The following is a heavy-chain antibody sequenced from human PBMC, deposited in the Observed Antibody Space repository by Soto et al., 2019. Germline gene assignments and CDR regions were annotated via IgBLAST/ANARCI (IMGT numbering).Heavy chain of an antibody. CDR3: AKDYGSGPYRFDP. CDR1: GFTCSSDG. D-gene: IGHD3-10*01. CDR2: ISYDGSNK. J-gene: IGHJ5*02. V-gene: IGHV3-30*18. Sequence: PGGSVRLGCAASGFTCSSDGMHWVRQAPGKGLEWVAVISYDGSNKYYADSVKGRFTISRDNSKNTLYLQMNSLRAEDTAVYYCAKDYGSGPYRFDPRAQGTPVPVSS.